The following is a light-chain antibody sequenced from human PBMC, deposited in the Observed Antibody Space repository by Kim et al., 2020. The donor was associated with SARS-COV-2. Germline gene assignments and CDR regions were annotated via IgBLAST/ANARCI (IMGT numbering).Light chain of an antibody. CDR3: QQSYSTPRT. CDR2: AAS. V-gene: IGKV1-39*01. Sequence: SASVGDRVTITCRVSQSSSSYLNWYQQKPAKAPKLLIYAASSLQSGVPSRFSGCGSGTDFTLTISSLQPEDFASYFCQQSYSTPRTFGQGTKLEI. CDR1: QSSSSY. J-gene: IGKJ2*01.